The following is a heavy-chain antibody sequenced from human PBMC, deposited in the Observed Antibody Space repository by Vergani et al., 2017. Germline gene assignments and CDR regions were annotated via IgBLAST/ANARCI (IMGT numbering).Heavy chain of an antibody. CDR3: VKQSMNWFDP. Sequence: EVQLVESGGGLVQPGGSLRLSCAASGFTFSSYWMHWVRQAPGKGLEYVSAISSNGGSTYYADSVKGRFTISRDNSKNTLYLQMSSLRAEDTAVYYCVKQSMNWFDPWGQGTLVTVSS. CDR2: ISSNGGST. J-gene: IGHJ5*02. CDR1: GFTFSSYW. V-gene: IGHV3-64D*06. D-gene: IGHD2-8*01.